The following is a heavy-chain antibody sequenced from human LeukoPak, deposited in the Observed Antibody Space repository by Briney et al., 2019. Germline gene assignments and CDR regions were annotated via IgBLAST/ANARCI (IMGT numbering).Heavy chain of an antibody. V-gene: IGHV3-23*01. J-gene: IGHJ3*02. CDR1: GFIFSNYA. CDR3: AKDDILTGYPWDAFDI. Sequence: GGSLRLSCAASGFIFSNYAMTWVRQAPGKGLEWVSAISGSGGSTYYADSVKGRFTISRDNSKNTLYLQMNSLRAEDTAVYYCAKDDILTGYPWDAFDIWGQGTMVTVSS. CDR2: ISGSGGST. D-gene: IGHD3-9*01.